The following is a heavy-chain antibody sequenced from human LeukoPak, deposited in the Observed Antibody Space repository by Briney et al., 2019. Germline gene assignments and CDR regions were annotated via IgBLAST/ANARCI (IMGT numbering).Heavy chain of an antibody. Sequence: SQTLSLTCTVSGGSISSGSYYWSWIRQPAGKGLEWIGRIYTSGSTNYNPSLKSRVTISVDTSKNQFSLKLSSVTAADTAVYYCARVSVYPPRDYGDPPGYFDYWGQGTLVTVSS. D-gene: IGHD4-17*01. V-gene: IGHV4-61*02. CDR2: IYTSGST. J-gene: IGHJ4*02. CDR1: GGSISSGSYY. CDR3: ARVSVYPPRDYGDPPGYFDY.